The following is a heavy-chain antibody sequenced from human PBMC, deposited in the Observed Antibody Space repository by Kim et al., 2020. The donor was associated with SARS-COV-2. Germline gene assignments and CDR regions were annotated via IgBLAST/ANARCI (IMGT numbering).Heavy chain of an antibody. J-gene: IGHJ4*02. Sequence: GESLKISRKASGYSFTNFWIGWVRQMPGKGLEWMGIIYPGDSNTRYSPSFQGQVTISADTSINTASLYWSSLKASDTAMYYCVRRLYCAGGACYWGPFDYWGQGTLVTVSS. V-gene: IGHV5-51*01. CDR3: VRRLYCAGGACYWGPFDY. D-gene: IGHD2-8*02. CDR2: IYPGDSNT. CDR1: GYSFTNFW.